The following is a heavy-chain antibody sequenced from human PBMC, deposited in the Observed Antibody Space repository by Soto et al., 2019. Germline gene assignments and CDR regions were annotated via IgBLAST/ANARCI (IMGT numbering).Heavy chain of an antibody. V-gene: IGHV2-26*01. D-gene: IGHD6-13*01. CDR3: ARTYSSSWSYFDY. CDR2: IFSNDEK. J-gene: IGHJ4*02. Sequence: QVTLKESGPALVKPTETLTLTCTVSGFSLSNARMGVSWIRQPPGKALEWLAHIFSNDEKSYSTSLKSRLTISKDTSKRQVVLTRTNMDPVDTATYYCARTYSSSWSYFDYWGQGALVTVSS. CDR1: GFSLSNARMG.